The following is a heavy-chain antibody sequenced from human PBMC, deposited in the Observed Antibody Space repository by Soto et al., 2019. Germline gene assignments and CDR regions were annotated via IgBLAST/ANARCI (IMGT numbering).Heavy chain of an antibody. Sequence: ASVKVSCKASGYTFTAHYIHWMRQAPGQGLEWLGWIKPNGGGRSVAKKFRGRLTMTRDTSLSTAYIDLTGLTSDDTALYYCARDSSGDYYFDYWGQGTQVTVSS. D-gene: IGHD3-9*01. V-gene: IGHV1-2*02. CDR3: ARDSSGDYYFDY. J-gene: IGHJ4*02. CDR1: GYTFTAHY. CDR2: IKPNGGGR.